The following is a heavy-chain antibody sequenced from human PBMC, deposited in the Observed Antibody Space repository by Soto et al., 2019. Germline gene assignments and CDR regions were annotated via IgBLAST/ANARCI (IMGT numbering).Heavy chain of an antibody. D-gene: IGHD5-12*01. CDR2: IIPIFGTA. CDR1: GGTFSSYA. J-gene: IGHJ4*02. V-gene: IGHV1-69*01. Sequence: QVQLVQSGAEVKKLGSSVKVSCKASGGTFSSYAISWVRQAPGQGLEWMGGIIPIFGTANYAQKFQGRVTITADESTSTAYMELSSLRSEDTAVYYCAREMRWLQSGYFDYWGQGTLVTVSS. CDR3: AREMRWLQSGYFDY.